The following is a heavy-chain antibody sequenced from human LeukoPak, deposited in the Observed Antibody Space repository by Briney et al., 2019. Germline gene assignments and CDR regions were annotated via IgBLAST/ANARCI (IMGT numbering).Heavy chain of an antibody. Sequence: SETLSLTCTVSGGSISSYSWSWIRQPAGKGLEWIGHIYTIGSTNYNPSLKSRVTMSVDTSKNQFSLRLSSVTAADTAVYYCARLSSLMGVDYWGQGTLVTVSS. CDR2: IYTIGST. V-gene: IGHV4-4*07. J-gene: IGHJ4*02. CDR3: ARLSSLMGVDY. CDR1: GGSISSYS. D-gene: IGHD6-6*01.